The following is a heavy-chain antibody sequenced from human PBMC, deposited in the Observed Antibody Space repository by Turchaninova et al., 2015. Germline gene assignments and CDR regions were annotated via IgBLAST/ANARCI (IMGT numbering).Heavy chain of an antibody. CDR1: GFTFRSYA. V-gene: IGHV3-30*04. D-gene: IGHD5-24*01. CDR2: ISVNGRDG. Sequence: QVRLVESGGGVVQPGRSLGLSWAASGFTFRSYARHWVRQAPGKGLEWVAHISVNGRDGYYPDSVKGRFTISRDNSKNTLYLQLDSLRADDTAVYYCVRHNFQLDYWGQGTRVTVSS. J-gene: IGHJ4*02. CDR3: VRHNFQLDY.